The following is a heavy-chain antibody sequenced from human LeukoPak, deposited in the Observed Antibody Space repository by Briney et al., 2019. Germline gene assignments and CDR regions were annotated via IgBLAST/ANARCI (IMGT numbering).Heavy chain of an antibody. Sequence: GASVKVSCKASGGTFSSYALSWVRQAPGQGLEWMGTIIPIVGIANYAQKFQGRVTITADKSTSTAYMELSSLRSEDTAVYYCARDGEVATIYFDYWGQGTLVTVSS. J-gene: IGHJ4*02. CDR1: GGTFSSYA. D-gene: IGHD5-12*01. CDR2: IIPIVGIA. V-gene: IGHV1-69*04. CDR3: ARDGEVATIYFDY.